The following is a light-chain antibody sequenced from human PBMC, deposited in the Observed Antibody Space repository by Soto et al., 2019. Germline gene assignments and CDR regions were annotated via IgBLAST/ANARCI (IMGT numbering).Light chain of an antibody. CDR3: QQHGQWTIT. Sequence: EIVITQSPATRSVSPGERATLSCSAGQGVTTNFAWYKQKSGQSPRILIYDVSIRDTGVQARFSATGAETEFTLTISGLQSEDSAVAFCQQHGQWTITFGQGTRLEIK. V-gene: IGKV3D-15*01. CDR1: QGVTTN. J-gene: IGKJ5*01. CDR2: DVS.